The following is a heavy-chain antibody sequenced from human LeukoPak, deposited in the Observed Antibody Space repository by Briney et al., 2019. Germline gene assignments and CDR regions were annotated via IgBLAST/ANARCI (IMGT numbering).Heavy chain of an antibody. CDR1: GFTFSSYG. V-gene: IGHV3-30*18. CDR2: ISYDGSNK. Sequence: PGRSLRLSCAASGFTFSSYGMHWVRQAPGKGLEWVAVISYDGSNKYYADSVKGRFTISRDNSKNTLYLQMNSLRAEDTAVYYCAKDQYVDYFDYWGQGTLVTVSP. D-gene: IGHD3-16*01. J-gene: IGHJ4*02. CDR3: AKDQYVDYFDY.